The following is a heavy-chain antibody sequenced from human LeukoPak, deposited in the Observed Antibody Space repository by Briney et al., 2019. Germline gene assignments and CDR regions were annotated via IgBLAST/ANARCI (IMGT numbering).Heavy chain of an antibody. Sequence: PSETLSLTCAVYGGSFSGYYWSWIRQPPGKGLEWIGEINHSGSTNYNPSLKSRVTISVGTSKNQFSLKLSSVTAADTAVYYCARLSRDARAAAVYFFDYWGQGTLVTVSS. J-gene: IGHJ4*02. D-gene: IGHD2-15*01. CDR3: ARLSRDARAAAVYFFDY. V-gene: IGHV4-34*01. CDR1: GGSFSGYY. CDR2: INHSGST.